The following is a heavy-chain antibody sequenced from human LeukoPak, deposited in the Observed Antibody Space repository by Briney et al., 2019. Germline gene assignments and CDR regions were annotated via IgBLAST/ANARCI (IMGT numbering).Heavy chain of an antibody. CDR2: IYHDGST. J-gene: IGHJ3*02. V-gene: IGHV4-39*07. Sequence: SETLSLTCTVSGDSISSSTYYWGWIRQPPGKGLEWIGNIYHDGSTYYNPSLKSRVTMSIDTSKNQFSLKLSSVTAADTAVYYCARDRGRWPHYAFGIWGHGTMVTVSS. D-gene: IGHD3-10*01. CDR1: GDSISSSTYY. CDR3: ARDRGRWPHYAFGI.